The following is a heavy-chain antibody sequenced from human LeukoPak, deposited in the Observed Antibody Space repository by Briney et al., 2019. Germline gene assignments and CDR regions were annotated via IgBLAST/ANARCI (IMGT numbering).Heavy chain of an antibody. CDR3: AKDDTDYVWGSYRPFDY. CDR2: ISGRGGST. D-gene: IGHD3-16*02. CDR1: GFTFSSYA. Sequence: GGSLRLSCAASGFTFSSYAMSWVRQAPGKGLEWVSAISGRGGSTYYADSVKGRFTISRDNSKNTLYLQMNSLRAEDTAVYYCAKDDTDYVWGSYRPFDYWGQGTLVTVSS. V-gene: IGHV3-23*01. J-gene: IGHJ4*02.